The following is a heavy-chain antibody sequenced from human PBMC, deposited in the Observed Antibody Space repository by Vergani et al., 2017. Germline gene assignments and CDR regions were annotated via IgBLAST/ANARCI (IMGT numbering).Heavy chain of an antibody. CDR1: GYTFTGYY. D-gene: IGHD6-19*01. J-gene: IGHJ4*02. Sequence: QVQLVQSGAEVKKPGASVKVSCKASGYTFTGYYMHGVRQAPGQGLEWMGWINPNSGGTNYAQNFQGRVTMTRDTSISTAYMELSRLRSDDTAVYYCARGQWLPTLSFDYWGQGTLVTVSS. CDR2: INPNSGGT. V-gene: IGHV1-2*02. CDR3: ARGQWLPTLSFDY.